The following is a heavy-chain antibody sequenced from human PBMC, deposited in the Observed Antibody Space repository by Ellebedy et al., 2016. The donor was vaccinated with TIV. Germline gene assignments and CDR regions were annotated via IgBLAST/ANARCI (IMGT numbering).Heavy chain of an antibody. J-gene: IGHJ4*02. CDR3: ARDVIYGEFDY. CDR2: TFYSGTT. D-gene: IGHD3-10*01. CDR1: GGSISNKS. V-gene: IGHV4-59*01. Sequence: MPSETLSLTCTVPGGSISNKSWSWIRQPPGKGLEWIGYTFYSGTTNYNPSLESRAAISIDTSKNQFSLRLSSVTAADTAVYYCARDVIYGEFDYWGQGTLVTVSS.